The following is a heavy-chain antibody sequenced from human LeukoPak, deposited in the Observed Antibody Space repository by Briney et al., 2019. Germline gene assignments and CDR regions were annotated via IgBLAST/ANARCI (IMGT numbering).Heavy chain of an antibody. J-gene: IGHJ3*02. V-gene: IGHV4-34*01. D-gene: IGHD6-13*01. CDR2: IDHFGST. Sequence: SETLSLTCAVYGGSFSAYYWNWIRQPPGKGLEWIGEIDHFGSTNYNPSLKSRVTILVDTSKNQFSLNLSSVTAADTPVYYCARGKRYSSSLFGSKKAFDIWGQGTMVTVSS. CDR3: ARGKRYSSSLFGSKKAFDI. CDR1: GGSFSAYY.